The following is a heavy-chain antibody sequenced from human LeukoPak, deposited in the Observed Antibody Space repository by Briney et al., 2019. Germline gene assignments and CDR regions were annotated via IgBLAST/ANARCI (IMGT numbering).Heavy chain of an antibody. J-gene: IGHJ5*02. V-gene: IGHV4-59*01. CDR1: GGSISSYY. CDR2: VYYSGNT. CDR3: ATDPGVRWFDP. Sequence: SETLSLTCTVSGGSISSYYWSWIRQPPGKGLEWIGYVYYSGNTNYNPSLKSRVTISVETSKNQFSLKLSSVTAADTAVYYCATDPGVRWFDPWGQGTLVTVSS.